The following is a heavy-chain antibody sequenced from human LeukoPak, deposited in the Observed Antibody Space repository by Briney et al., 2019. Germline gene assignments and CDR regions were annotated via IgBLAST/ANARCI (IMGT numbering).Heavy chain of an antibody. D-gene: IGHD4-11*01. CDR2: IYRSGST. Sequence: SETLSLTCTVSGYSISSGYYWGWIRQPPGKGLEWIGNIYRSGSTYYNPSLKSRVTISVDTSKNLFSLRLSSVTAADTAVYYCAREGTVNTYYSYYMDVWGNGTTVTVSS. CDR1: GYSISSGYY. V-gene: IGHV4-38-2*02. CDR3: AREGTVNTYYSYYMDV. J-gene: IGHJ6*03.